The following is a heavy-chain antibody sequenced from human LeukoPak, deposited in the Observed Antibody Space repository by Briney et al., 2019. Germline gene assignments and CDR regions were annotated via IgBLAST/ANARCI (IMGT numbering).Heavy chain of an antibody. D-gene: IGHD3-10*01. CDR2: VSAYNGNT. V-gene: IGHV1-18*01. CDR1: GYTFTSYG. Sequence: ASVKVSCKVSGYTFTSYGISWVRQVPGQGLEWMGWVSAYNGNTNYAQKLQGRVTMTTDTSTSTAYMELRSLRSDDTAVYYCATILGAMVRGALDYWGQGTLVTVSS. CDR3: ATILGAMVRGALDY. J-gene: IGHJ4*02.